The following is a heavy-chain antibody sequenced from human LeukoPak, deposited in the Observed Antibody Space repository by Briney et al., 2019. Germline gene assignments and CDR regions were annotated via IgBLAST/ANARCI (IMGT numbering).Heavy chain of an antibody. Sequence: SETLSLTCTVSGGSVSSYYWSWIRQPPGKGLEWIGYIYHSGSTKYNPSLKSRVTISVDTSQNQFSLKLSSVTAADTAVYYCARDGYSGSDALWGQGTLVTVSS. CDR3: ARDGYSGSDAL. V-gene: IGHV4-59*02. D-gene: IGHD5-12*01. CDR2: IYHSGST. J-gene: IGHJ4*02. CDR1: GGSVSSYY.